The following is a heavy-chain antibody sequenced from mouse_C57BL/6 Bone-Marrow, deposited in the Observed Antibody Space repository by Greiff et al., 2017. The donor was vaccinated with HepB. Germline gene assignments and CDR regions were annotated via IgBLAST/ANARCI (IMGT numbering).Heavy chain of an antibody. CDR1: GFTFSDYY. V-gene: IGHV5-12*01. CDR3: ARPYDYDAMDY. J-gene: IGHJ4*01. Sequence: SGGGLVQPGGSLKLSCAASGFTFSDYYMYWVRQTPEKRLEWVAYISNGGGSIYYPDTVKGRFTISRDNAKNTLYLQMSRLKSEDTAMYYCARPYDYDAMDYWGQGTSVTVSS. CDR2: ISNGGGSI.